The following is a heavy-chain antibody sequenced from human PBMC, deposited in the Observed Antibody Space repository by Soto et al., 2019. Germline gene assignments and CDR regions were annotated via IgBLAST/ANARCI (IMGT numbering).Heavy chain of an antibody. CDR1: GFTFSHFA. J-gene: IGHJ4*02. CDR2: LSGGDDST. V-gene: IGHV3-23*01. Sequence: EVQLLESGGGLVQPVGSLRLSCAASGFTFSHFAMSWVRQAPGKGLGWVSTLSGGDDSTYYADSVKDRFTIYRDNSKNTLYLQLNSLIAVDTAVYYCAKKYHYGSGTNLYYFDYWGQGTLVTVSS. D-gene: IGHD3-10*01. CDR3: AKKYHYGSGTNLYYFDY.